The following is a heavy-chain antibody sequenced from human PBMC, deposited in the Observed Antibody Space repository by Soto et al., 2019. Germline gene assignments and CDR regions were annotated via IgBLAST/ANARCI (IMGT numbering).Heavy chain of an antibody. CDR1: GYTFTGYS. J-gene: IGHJ4*02. V-gene: IGHV1-2*02. CDR2: INANSGST. CDR3: AIMATDY. D-gene: IGHD5-12*01. Sequence: PVKVSCKASGYTFTGYSMHWVRQAPGQGLEWMGWINANSGSTNYAQKLQGRVTMTTDTSTSTAYMELRSLRSDDTAVYYCAIMATDYWGQGTLVTVSS.